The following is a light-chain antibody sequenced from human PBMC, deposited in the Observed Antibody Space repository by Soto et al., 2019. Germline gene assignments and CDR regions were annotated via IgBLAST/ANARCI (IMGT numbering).Light chain of an antibody. CDR2: GAS. J-gene: IGKJ5*01. CDR1: QSISSSY. CDR3: QQYNNWPIT. Sequence: EIVLTQSPGTLSFSPGKRATLSCRASQSISSSYLAWYQQSPGQAPRILTYGASTRATGIPARFRGSESGPEFTLTSSSLQSEYFQIYYWQQYNNWPITFGQGTRLEIK. V-gene: IGKV3-15*01.